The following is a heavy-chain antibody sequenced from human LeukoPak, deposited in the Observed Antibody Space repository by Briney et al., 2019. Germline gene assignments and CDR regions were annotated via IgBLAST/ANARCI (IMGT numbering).Heavy chain of an antibody. CDR1: GGSIRSYY. D-gene: IGHD3-10*01. J-gene: IGHJ5*02. CDR2: IYYSGST. Sequence: PSETLSLTCTVSGGSIRSYYWSWIRQPPGKGLEWIGYIYYSGSTNYKPSLKSRVTMSVDTSKNQFSLKLSSVTAADTAVYYCARGGYYGSGNDFRFDPWGQGTLVTVSS. CDR3: ARGGYYGSGNDFRFDP. V-gene: IGHV4-59*01.